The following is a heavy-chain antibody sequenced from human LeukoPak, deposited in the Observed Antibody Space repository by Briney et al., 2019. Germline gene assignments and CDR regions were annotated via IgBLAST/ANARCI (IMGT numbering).Heavy chain of an antibody. CDR3: ARTKEMASISYFDS. Sequence: GGSPRLSCAASGFTFSSYGMHWVRQAPGKGLEWVAFIRYDGRNKYYADSVKDRFTISRDNSRNTLYLQMNSLRAEDTAVYYCARTKEMASISYFDSWGQGTLVTVSS. D-gene: IGHD5-24*01. V-gene: IGHV3-30*02. CDR2: IRYDGRNK. CDR1: GFTFSSYG. J-gene: IGHJ4*02.